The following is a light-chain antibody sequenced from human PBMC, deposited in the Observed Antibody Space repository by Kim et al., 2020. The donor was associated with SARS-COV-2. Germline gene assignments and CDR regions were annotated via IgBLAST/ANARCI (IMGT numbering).Light chain of an antibody. CDR1: SSNIGSNN. Sequence: ELTQPPSASGTPGQRVTISCSGSSSNIGSNNVVWYQQLPGAAPNLLIYSNIQRPSGIPDRFSGSRSGTSASLAISGLQSGDEADYYCAVWDDSLKQGVFGGGTQLTVL. CDR2: SNI. CDR3: AVWDDSLKQGV. V-gene: IGLV1-44*01. J-gene: IGLJ3*02.